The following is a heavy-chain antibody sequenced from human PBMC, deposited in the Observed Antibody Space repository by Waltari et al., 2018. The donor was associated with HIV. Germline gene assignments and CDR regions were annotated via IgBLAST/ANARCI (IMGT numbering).Heavy chain of an antibody. D-gene: IGHD2-8*01. CDR2: ISSSSSYI. Sequence: EVQLVESGGGLVKPGGSLRLSCAASGFTFSSYSMNWVRQAPGKGLELVSSISSSSSYIYYADSVKGRFTISRDNAKNSLYLQMNSLRAEDTAVYYCARAREVYSAFDIWGQGTMVTVSS. V-gene: IGHV3-21*01. CDR3: ARAREVYSAFDI. CDR1: GFTFSSYS. J-gene: IGHJ3*02.